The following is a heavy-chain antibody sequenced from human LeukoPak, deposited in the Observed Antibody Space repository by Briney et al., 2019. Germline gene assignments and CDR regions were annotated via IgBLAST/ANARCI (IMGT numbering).Heavy chain of an antibody. J-gene: IGHJ5*02. CDR2: IYHSGST. D-gene: IGHD2-2*01. Sequence: SETLSLTCAVSGYSISSGYYWGWIRQPPGQGLEWIGSIYHSGSTYYNPSLKSRVTISVDTSKNQFSLKLSSVTAADTAVYYCARDVRMRCSSTSCNDPGWFDPWGQGTLVTVSS. CDR1: GYSISSGYY. V-gene: IGHV4-38-2*02. CDR3: ARDVRMRCSSTSCNDPGWFDP.